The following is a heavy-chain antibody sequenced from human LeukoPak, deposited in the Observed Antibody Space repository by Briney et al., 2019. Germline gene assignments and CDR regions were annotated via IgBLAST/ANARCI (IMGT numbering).Heavy chain of an antibody. V-gene: IGHV3-9*01. Sequence: GRSLRLSCAASGFTFDDYAMHWVRQAPGKGLEWVSGISWNSGSIGYADSVKGRFTISRDNAKNSLYLQMNSLRAEDTALYYCAKDMGGYNYFDYWGREPWSPSLQ. D-gene: IGHD5-12*01. CDR2: ISWNSGSI. J-gene: IGHJ4*02. CDR3: AKDMGGYNYFDY. CDR1: GFTFDDYA.